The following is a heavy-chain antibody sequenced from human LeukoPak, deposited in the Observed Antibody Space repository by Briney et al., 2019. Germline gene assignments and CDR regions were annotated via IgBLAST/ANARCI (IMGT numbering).Heavy chain of an antibody. V-gene: IGHV4-59*11. Sequence: SETLSLTCIVSGGSISSHYWTWIRQPPGKGLEYIGYIYYSGNTNYNPSLKSRVTISEDRSKNQFSLKLTSVTAEDTAVYYCARINSGWYFDYWGQGTLVTVSS. CDR1: GGSISSHY. CDR3: ARINSGWYFDY. CDR2: IYYSGNT. J-gene: IGHJ4*02. D-gene: IGHD6-19*01.